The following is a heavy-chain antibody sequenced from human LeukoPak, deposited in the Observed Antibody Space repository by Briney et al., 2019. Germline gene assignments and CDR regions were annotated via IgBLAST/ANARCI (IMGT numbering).Heavy chain of an antibody. J-gene: IGHJ4*02. CDR1: GFTFSSYS. D-gene: IGHD6-13*01. CDR2: ISGSSNTI. V-gene: IGHV3-48*01. Sequence: GGSLRLSCAASGFTFSSYSMNWVRQTPGKGLEWLSYISGSSNTIYYADSVKDRFTISRDNAKNSLYLQMNSLRAEDTAVYYCARDRGSSWYEPFSYWGQGTLVTVSS. CDR3: ARDRGSSWYEPFSY.